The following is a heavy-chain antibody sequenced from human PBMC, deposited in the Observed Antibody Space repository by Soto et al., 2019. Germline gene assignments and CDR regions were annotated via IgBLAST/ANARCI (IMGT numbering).Heavy chain of an antibody. Sequence: GGSLRLSCAASGFSVSSQGMTWVRQAPGKGLEWVSVISTSGKDTFYADSVKGRFTISRDNSNNVLYLQMNSLRAEDTAIYYCAKGNLYNFFSGSDYWGQGTLVTVSS. CDR1: GFSVSSQG. CDR2: ISTSGKDT. CDR3: AKGNLYNFFSGSDY. J-gene: IGHJ4*02. V-gene: IGHV3-23*01. D-gene: IGHD3-22*01.